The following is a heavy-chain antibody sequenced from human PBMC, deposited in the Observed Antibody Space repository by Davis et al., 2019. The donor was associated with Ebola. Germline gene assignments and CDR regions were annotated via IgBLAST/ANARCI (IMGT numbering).Heavy chain of an antibody. J-gene: IGHJ4*02. Sequence: GGSLRLSCAASGFTFSSYSMNWVRQAPGKGLEWVSSISSSSSYIYYADSVKGRFTISRDNAKNSLYLQMNSLRAEDTAVYYCAKDWEGQQLVLRGGFDYWGQGTLVTVSS. CDR2: ISSSSSYI. CDR1: GFTFSSYS. CDR3: AKDWEGQQLVLRGGFDY. D-gene: IGHD6-13*01. V-gene: IGHV3-21*04.